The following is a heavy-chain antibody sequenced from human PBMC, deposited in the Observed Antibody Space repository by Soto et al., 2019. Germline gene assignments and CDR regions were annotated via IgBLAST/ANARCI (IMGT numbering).Heavy chain of an antibody. J-gene: IGHJ4*02. V-gene: IGHV4-31*03. CDR2: MFYSGTA. CDR3: ARAVDGGPHDY. Sequence: SETLSLTCTVSGAAISRGGYSWSWIRQHPGKGLEWIGYMFYSGTAHYNPSLQSRVTLSLDTFNNHFYLHLTSMTVADSAVYYCARAVDGGPHDYWGPGTLVTVSS. CDR1: GAAISRGGYS.